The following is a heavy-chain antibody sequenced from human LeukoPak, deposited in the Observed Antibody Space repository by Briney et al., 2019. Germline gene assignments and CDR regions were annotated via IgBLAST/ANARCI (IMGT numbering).Heavy chain of an antibody. D-gene: IGHD3-10*01. J-gene: IGHJ4*02. Sequence: GGSLRLSCAASGFTFSSYWMHWVRQAPGKGLVWVSRINSDGSSTSYADSVKGRFTISRDNAKNTLYLQMNSLRAEDTAVYYCAKGGYYASGSFAYWGQGTLVTVSS. CDR1: GFTFSSYW. V-gene: IGHV3-74*01. CDR2: INSDGSST. CDR3: AKGGYYASGSFAY.